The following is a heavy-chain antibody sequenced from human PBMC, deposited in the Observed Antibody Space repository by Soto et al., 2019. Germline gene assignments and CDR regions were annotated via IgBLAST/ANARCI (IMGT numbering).Heavy chain of an antibody. J-gene: IGHJ6*02. CDR3: ASDRSSGWDQGYGMDV. Sequence: SETLSLTCTVSGGSISSYYWNWIRQPAGKGLECIGRIYASGSTNYNPSLKSRVTMSVDTSKNQFSLKLRSVTAADTAVYYCASDRSSGWDQGYGMDVWGQGTTVTVSS. CDR1: GGSISSYY. D-gene: IGHD6-19*01. CDR2: IYASGST. V-gene: IGHV4-4*07.